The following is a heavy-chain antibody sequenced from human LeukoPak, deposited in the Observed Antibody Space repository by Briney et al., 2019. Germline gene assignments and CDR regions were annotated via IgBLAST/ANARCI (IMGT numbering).Heavy chain of an antibody. CDR2: IYYSGST. CDR3: ARDEAEIDAFDI. J-gene: IGHJ3*02. V-gene: IGHV4-39*07. Sequence: SETLSLTCTVSGGSISSSSYYWGWIRQPPGKGLEWIGSIYYSGSTYYNPSLKSRVTISVDTSKTQFSLKLSSVTAADTAVYYCARDEAEIDAFDIWGQGTMVTVSS. CDR1: GGSISSSSYY. D-gene: IGHD1-14*01.